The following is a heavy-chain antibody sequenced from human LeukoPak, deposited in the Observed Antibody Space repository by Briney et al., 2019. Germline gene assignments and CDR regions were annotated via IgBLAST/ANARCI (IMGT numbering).Heavy chain of an antibody. CDR2: IYYSGST. V-gene: IGHV4-59*01. Sequence: PSETLSLTCTVSGGSISGYYWSWIRQPPGKGLEWIGYIYYSGSTNYNPSLKSRVTISVDTSKNQFSLKLSSVTAADTAVYYYARGPYSSSWSFDYWGQGTLVTVSS. D-gene: IGHD6-13*01. J-gene: IGHJ4*02. CDR1: GGSISGYY. CDR3: ARGPYSSSWSFDY.